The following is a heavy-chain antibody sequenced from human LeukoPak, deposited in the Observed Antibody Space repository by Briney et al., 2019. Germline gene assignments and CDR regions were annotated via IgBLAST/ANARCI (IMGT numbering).Heavy chain of an antibody. CDR2: ISSSSYYI. CDR1: GFTYSTYS. V-gene: IGHV3-21*01. Sequence: GGSLRLSCAASGFTYSTYSMNWVRQAPGKGLEWVSSISSSSYYIYYADSVKGRFTISRDNARNSLYLQMNSLRAEDTAVYFCARGVETILYYYMDVWGKGTTVTVSS. CDR3: ARGVETILYYYMDV. D-gene: IGHD3-16*01. J-gene: IGHJ6*03.